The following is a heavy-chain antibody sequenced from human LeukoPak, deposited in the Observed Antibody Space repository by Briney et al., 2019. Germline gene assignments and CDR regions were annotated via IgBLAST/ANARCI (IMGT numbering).Heavy chain of an antibody. D-gene: IGHD1-26*01. CDR3: ARHSGSYLKSALHI. V-gene: IGHV4-59*08. CDR2: IFYSGST. Sequence: PSETLSLTCTVSGGSISSYYWSWIRQPPGKGLEWIGYIFYSGSTNYNPSLKSRVTISVDTSKNQFSLELTSVTAADTAVYYCARHSGSYLKSALHIWGQGTMVTVSS. CDR1: GGSISSYY. J-gene: IGHJ3*02.